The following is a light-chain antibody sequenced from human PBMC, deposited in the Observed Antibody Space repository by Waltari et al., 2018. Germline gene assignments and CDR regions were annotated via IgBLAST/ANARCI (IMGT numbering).Light chain of an antibody. CDR3: QTWGTGIQV. J-gene: IGLJ3*02. Sequence: LLLTQSPSASASLGASVKLTCSPPGDYSSYATACLQQQPLKGPRYLMTVNSDGSHKKGDGISERFSGSSSDVDRYLIISRLQSDDEADYFCQTWGTGIQVFGSGTKLTVL. CDR1: GDYSSYA. V-gene: IGLV4-69*01. CDR2: VNSDGSH.